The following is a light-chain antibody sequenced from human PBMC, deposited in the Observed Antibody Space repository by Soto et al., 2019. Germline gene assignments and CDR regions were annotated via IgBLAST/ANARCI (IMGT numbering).Light chain of an antibody. CDR2: RNN. J-gene: IGLJ3*02. CDR1: SSNIGSNY. V-gene: IGLV1-47*01. Sequence: QAVVTQPPSASGTPGQRVTISCSGSSSNIGSNYVYWYQQLPGTAPKLLIYRNNQRPSGVPDRFSGSKSGTSASLAISGLRSEDEADYYCAAWGDSLSGRVFGGGTKVTVL. CDR3: AAWGDSLSGRV.